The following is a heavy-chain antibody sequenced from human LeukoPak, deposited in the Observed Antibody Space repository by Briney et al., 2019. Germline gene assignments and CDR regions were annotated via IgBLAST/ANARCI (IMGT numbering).Heavy chain of an antibody. Sequence: ASVKVSCKASGYTFTDYTMHWLRQAPGQRLDWMGWINGGSGNTKYSPEFQGRVTITRDTSASTAYMELSSLRSEDTAVYYCARQSYYSSTSCNHNPVDYWGQGTLVTVSS. CDR1: GYTFTDYT. CDR2: INGGSGNT. D-gene: IGHD2-2*01. J-gene: IGHJ4*02. CDR3: ARQSYYSSTSCNHNPVDY. V-gene: IGHV1-3*01.